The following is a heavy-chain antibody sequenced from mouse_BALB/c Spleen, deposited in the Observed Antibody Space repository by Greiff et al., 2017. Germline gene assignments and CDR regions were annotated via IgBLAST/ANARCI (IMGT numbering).Heavy chain of an antibody. CDR1: GFTFSSYT. J-gene: IGHJ1*01. Sequence: LVESGGGLVKPGGSLKLSCAASGFTFSSYTMSWVRQTPEKRLEWVATISSGGSYTYYPDSVKGRFTISRDNAKNTLYLQMSSLKSEDTAMYYCTRESTGYWYFDVWGAGTTVTVSS. CDR2: ISSGGSYT. V-gene: IGHV5-6-4*01. CDR3: TRESTGYWYFDV. D-gene: IGHD1-1*01.